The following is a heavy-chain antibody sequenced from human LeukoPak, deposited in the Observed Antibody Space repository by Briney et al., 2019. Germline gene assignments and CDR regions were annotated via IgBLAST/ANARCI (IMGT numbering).Heavy chain of an antibody. CDR2: ISAYNGNT. CDR3: ARDADTAMVKPNWFDP. D-gene: IGHD5-18*01. J-gene: IGHJ5*02. V-gene: IGHV1-18*01. CDR1: GYSFTSYG. Sequence: WASVKVSCKASGYSFTSYGISWVRQAPGQGLEWMGWISAYNGNTNYAQKLQGRVTMTTDTSTSTAYMELRSLRSDDTAVYYCARDADTAMVKPNWFDPWGKGTLVTVSS.